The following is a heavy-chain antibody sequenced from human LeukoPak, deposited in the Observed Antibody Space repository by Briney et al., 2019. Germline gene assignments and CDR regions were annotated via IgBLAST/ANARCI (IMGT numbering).Heavy chain of an antibody. CDR2: IYYSGST. CDR3: ARCSSGYYYIAQHAFDI. Sequence: SETLSLTCTVSGGSISSGDYYWSWIRQPPGKGLEWIGYIYYSGSTYYNPSLKSRVTISVDTSKNRFSLKLSSVTAADTAVYYCARCSSGYYYIAQHAFDIWGQGTMVTVSS. V-gene: IGHV4-30-4*01. CDR1: GGSISSGDYY. J-gene: IGHJ3*02. D-gene: IGHD3-22*01.